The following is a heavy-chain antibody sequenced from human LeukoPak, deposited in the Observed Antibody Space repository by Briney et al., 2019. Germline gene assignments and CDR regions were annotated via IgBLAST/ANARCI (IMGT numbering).Heavy chain of an antibody. J-gene: IGHJ3*02. D-gene: IGHD3-3*01. CDR2: IYTSGST. CDR1: GGSISSYY. V-gene: IGHV4-4*07. Sequence: SETLSLTCTVSGGSISSYYWSWIRQPAGKGLEWIGRIYTSGSTNYNPSLKSRVTMSVDTSKNQFSLKLSSVTAADTAVYYCARVSVGSDTIFGVVMKGAFDIWGQGTMVTASS. CDR3: ARVSVGSDTIFGVVMKGAFDI.